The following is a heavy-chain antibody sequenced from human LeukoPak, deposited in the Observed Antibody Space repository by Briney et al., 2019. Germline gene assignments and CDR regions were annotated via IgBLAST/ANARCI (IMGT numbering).Heavy chain of an antibody. Sequence: GGSLRLSCAASGFTFSSYSMNWVRQAPGKGLEWVSSISSSSSYIYYADSVKGRFTISRDNAKNSLYLQMNSPRAEDTAVYYCAVEMATIIDYWGQGTLVTVSS. V-gene: IGHV3-21*01. D-gene: IGHD5-24*01. CDR3: AVEMATIIDY. J-gene: IGHJ4*02. CDR2: ISSSSSYI. CDR1: GFTFSSYS.